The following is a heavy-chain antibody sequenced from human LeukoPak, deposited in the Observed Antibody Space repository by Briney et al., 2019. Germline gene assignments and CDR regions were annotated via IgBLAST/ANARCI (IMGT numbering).Heavy chain of an antibody. CDR1: GGSISSTSYY. D-gene: IGHD1-26*01. V-gene: IGHV4-39*01. J-gene: IGHJ5*02. CDR2: IYYSGST. Sequence: SETLSLTCTVSGGSISSTSYYWGWIHQPPGKGLEWIGIIYYSGSTYYNPSLKSRVTISVDTSKNQFSLKLTSVTAADTAVYYCARRGNGSYYSGDWFDPWGQGSLVTVSS. CDR3: ARRGNGSYYSGDWFDP.